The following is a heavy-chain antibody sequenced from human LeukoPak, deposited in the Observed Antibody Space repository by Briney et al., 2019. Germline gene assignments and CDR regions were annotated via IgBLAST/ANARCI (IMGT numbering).Heavy chain of an antibody. CDR3: ASVPFWSGTSEFDP. V-gene: IGHV3-48*01. D-gene: IGHD3-3*01. CDR1: GFTFSSYS. CDR2: ISSSSSTI. J-gene: IGHJ5*02. Sequence: GGSLRLSCAASGFTFSSYSVNWVRQAPGKGVEGVSYISSSSSTIYYADSVKGRFTISRDNAKNSLYLQMNSLRAEDTAVYYCASVPFWSGTSEFDPWGQGTLVPVSS.